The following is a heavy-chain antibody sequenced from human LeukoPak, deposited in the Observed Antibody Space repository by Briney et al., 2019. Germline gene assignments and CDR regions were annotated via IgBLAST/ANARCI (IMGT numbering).Heavy chain of an antibody. CDR1: VFSFCISW. Sequence: GGSLRLSCAGSVFSFCISWMAWVRQAPGEGREWVANIKPDGSETHYVDSVRGRFTISRDNAKNSLYLQMHSLRVEDTAVCYCARANGNDRSWDMDVWGQGTMLTVSS. V-gene: IGHV3-7*01. CDR3: ARANGNDRSWDMDV. D-gene: IGHD6-13*01. J-gene: IGHJ3*01. CDR2: IKPDGSET.